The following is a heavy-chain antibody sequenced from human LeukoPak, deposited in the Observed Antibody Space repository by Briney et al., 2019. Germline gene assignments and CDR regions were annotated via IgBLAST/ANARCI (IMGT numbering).Heavy chain of an antibody. CDR1: GGSISSGDYY. J-gene: IGHJ4*02. CDR3: AGHHPRNTVDF. D-gene: IGHD2/OR15-2a*01. CDR2: IYYSGST. V-gene: IGHV4-30-4*01. Sequence: SETLSLTCTVSGGSISSGDYYWSWIRQPPGKGLEWIGYIYYSGSTYYNPSLKSRVTISVDTSKNQFSLKLSSVTAADAAVYYCAGHHPRNTVDFWGQGTLVTVSS.